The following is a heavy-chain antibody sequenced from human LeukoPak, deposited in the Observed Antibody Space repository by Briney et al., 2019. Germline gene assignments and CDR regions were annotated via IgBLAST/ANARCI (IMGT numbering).Heavy chain of an antibody. Sequence: GGSLRLSCAASGFTFGSYWMHWVRQVPGKGLVWVARINPGGSSITYADSVKGRFTISRDNAKNTLYLQMDSLRAEDTGVYYCARGNQADDYWGQGTLVTVSS. D-gene: IGHD1-14*01. CDR2: INPGGSSI. J-gene: IGHJ4*02. CDR1: GFTFGSYW. CDR3: ARGNQADDY. V-gene: IGHV3-74*01.